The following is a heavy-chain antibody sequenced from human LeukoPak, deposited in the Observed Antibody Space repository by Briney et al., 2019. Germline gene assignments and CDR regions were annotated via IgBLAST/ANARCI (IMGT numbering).Heavy chain of an antibody. J-gene: IGHJ5*02. CDR3: ARGSIAVAGTVDWFDP. Sequence: SETLSLTCAVYGGSFSDYYWSWIRQPPGKGLEWIGEINHSGSTNYNPSLKSRVTISVDTSKNQFSLKLSSVTAADTAVYYCARGSIAVAGTVDWFDPWGQGTLVTVSS. CDR2: INHSGST. D-gene: IGHD6-19*01. V-gene: IGHV4-34*01. CDR1: GGSFSDYY.